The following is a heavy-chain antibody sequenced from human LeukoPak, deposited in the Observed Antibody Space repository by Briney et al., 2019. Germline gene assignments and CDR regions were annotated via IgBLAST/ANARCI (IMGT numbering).Heavy chain of an antibody. J-gene: IGHJ4*02. CDR1: GYTFSRYA. V-gene: IGHV3-30-3*01. CDR2: ISYDANIGSNK. Sequence: GGSLRLSCATSGYTFSRYAMHWVRQAPGKGLEWVALISYDANIGSNKYYADSVKGRFTISRDNSKNTLYLQMNSLRAEDTAVYYCARDGGYDFWSGYYQDYWGQGTLVTVSS. D-gene: IGHD3-3*01. CDR3: ARDGGYDFWSGYYQDY.